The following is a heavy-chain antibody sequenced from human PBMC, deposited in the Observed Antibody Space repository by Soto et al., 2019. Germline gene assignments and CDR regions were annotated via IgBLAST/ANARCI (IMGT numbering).Heavy chain of an antibody. CDR2: INADNGNT. Sequence: QVQLVQSGAEVKKPGASVKVSCKASGYTFTSYAMHWVRQAPGQRLEWMGWINADNGNTKYSQKFQGRVTITRDTSASTAYMELSSLRSEDTAVYYCAREEISSGWPIDYWGQGTLVTVSS. V-gene: IGHV1-3*01. CDR3: AREEISSGWPIDY. J-gene: IGHJ4*02. D-gene: IGHD6-19*01. CDR1: GYTFTSYA.